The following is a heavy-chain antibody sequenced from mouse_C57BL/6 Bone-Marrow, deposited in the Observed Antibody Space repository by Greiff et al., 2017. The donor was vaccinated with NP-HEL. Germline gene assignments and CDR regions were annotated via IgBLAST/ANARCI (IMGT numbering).Heavy chain of an antibody. CDR2: IDPEDGET. J-gene: IGHJ2*01. V-gene: IGHV14-2*01. CDR3: ARSAPSTMITTFFDY. Sequence: VQLKESGAELVKPGASVKLSCTASGFNIKDYYMHWVKQRTEQGLEWIGRIDPEDGETKYAPKFQGKATITADTSSNTAYLQLSSLTSEDTAVYYCARSAPSTMITTFFDYWGQGTTLTVSS. D-gene: IGHD2-4*01. CDR1: GFNIKDYY.